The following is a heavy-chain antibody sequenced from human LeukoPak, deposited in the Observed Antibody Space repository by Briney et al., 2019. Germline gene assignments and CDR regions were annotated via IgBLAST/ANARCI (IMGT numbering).Heavy chain of an antibody. CDR3: AKGSSPFDY. Sequence: GGSLRLSCAASGFTFSSYAMSWVRQAPGKGLAWVSTISGGSGSTYCADSVKGRFTISRDNSKNTLYLQMNSLRAEDTAVYYCAKGSSPFDYWGQGTLVTVSS. J-gene: IGHJ4*02. CDR1: GFTFSSYA. CDR2: ISGGSGST. D-gene: IGHD6-13*01. V-gene: IGHV3-23*01.